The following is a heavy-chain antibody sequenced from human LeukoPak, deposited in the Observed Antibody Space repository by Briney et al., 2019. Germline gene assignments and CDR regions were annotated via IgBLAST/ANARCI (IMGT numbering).Heavy chain of an antibody. D-gene: IGHD3-22*01. CDR2: INPNSGGT. Sequence: ASVKVSCKASGYTFTGYYMHWVRQAPGQGLEWMGWINPNSGGTNYAQKFQGRVTMTRDTSISTAYMELSRLRSDDTAVYYCASGSMIVVVITPWGAFDIWGQGTMVTVSS. CDR3: ASGSMIVVVITPWGAFDI. V-gene: IGHV1-2*02. CDR1: GYTFTGYY. J-gene: IGHJ3*02.